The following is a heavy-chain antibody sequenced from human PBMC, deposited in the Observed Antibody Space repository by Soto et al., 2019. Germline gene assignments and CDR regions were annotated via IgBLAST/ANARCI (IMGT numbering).Heavy chain of an antibody. D-gene: IGHD6-19*01. CDR1: GYSISSGYY. CDR2: IYHSGST. CDR3: AREVRAVAGKGGYYYYGMDV. V-gene: IGHV4-38-2*02. Sequence: SETLSLTCAVSGYSISSGYYWGWIRQPPGKGLEWIGSIYHSGSTYYNPSLKSRVTISVDTSKNQFSLKLSSVTAADTAVYYCAREVRAVAGKGGYYYYGMDVWGQGTTVTV. J-gene: IGHJ6*02.